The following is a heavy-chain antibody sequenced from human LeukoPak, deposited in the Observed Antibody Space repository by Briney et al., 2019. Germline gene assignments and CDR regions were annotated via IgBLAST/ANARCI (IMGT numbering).Heavy chain of an antibody. D-gene: IGHD3-10*01. CDR1: GGSISSSSYY. CDR3: ARVNRDRQLLWFGELVPGWWFDP. V-gene: IGHV4-39*07. CDR2: IYYSGST. J-gene: IGHJ5*02. Sequence: SETLSLTCTVSGGSISSSSYYWGWIRQPPGKGLEWIGSIYYSGSTYYNPSLKSRVTISVDTSKNQFSLKLSSVTAADTAVYYCARVNRDRQLLWFGELVPGWWFDPWGQGTLVTVSS.